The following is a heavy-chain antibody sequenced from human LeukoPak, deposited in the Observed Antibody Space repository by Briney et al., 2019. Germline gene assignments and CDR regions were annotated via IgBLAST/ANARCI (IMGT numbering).Heavy chain of an antibody. CDR3: ARDHQGYCSGGSCARSY. V-gene: IGHV3-21*01. D-gene: IGHD2-15*01. J-gene: IGHJ4*02. CDR2: ISSSSSYI. Sequence: GGSLRLSCAASGFTFSSYSMNWVRQAPGKGLEWVSSISSSSSYIYYADSVKGRFTISRDNAKNSLYLQMNCLRAEDTAVYYCARDHQGYCSGGSCARSYWGQGTLVTVYS. CDR1: GFTFSSYS.